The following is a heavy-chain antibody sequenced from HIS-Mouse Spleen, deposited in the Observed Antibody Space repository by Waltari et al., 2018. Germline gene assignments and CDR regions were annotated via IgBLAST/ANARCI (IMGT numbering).Heavy chain of an antibody. CDR2: MNPNSGNT. J-gene: IGHJ4*02. CDR1: GDTCTRYD. CDR3: ARVYYDFWSGYYY. V-gene: IGHV1-8*01. Sequence: QVQLVQSGAEVKKPGASVKVSCKASGDTCTRYDINWVRQATGQGLEWMGWMNPNSGNTGYAQKFQGRVTMTRNTSISTAYMELSSLRSEDTAVYYCARVYYDFWSGYYYWGQGTLVTVSS. D-gene: IGHD3-3*01.